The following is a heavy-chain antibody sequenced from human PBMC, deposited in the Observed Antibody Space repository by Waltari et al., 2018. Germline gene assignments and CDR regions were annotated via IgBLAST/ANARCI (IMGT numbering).Heavy chain of an antibody. CDR1: GFTFSNYW. CDR3: SVSLNH. V-gene: IGHV3-7*01. Sequence: EVQLVESGGGLVQPGGYLRLSCAASGFTFSNYWMDWVRQAPGKGLELVANIKQDGSGSHYVDSVKGRFTISRDNAQNLLYLQINSLRDEDTAVYYCSVSLNHWGQGTLVTVSS. CDR2: IKQDGSGS. J-gene: IGHJ5*02.